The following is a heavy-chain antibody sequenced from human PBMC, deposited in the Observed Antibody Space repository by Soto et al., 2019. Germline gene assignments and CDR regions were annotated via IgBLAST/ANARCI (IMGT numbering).Heavy chain of an antibody. CDR1: GGSISSYY. CDR3: ARVRIAARTGTYGMED. J-gene: IGHJ6*02. Sequence: PSETLSLTCAVSGGSISSYYWSWIRRPAGKGLEWIGRINPSGSTNYNPSLKSRVTMSVDTSKSQFSLKLSSVTAADRAVYYCARVRIAARTGTYGMEDWGQGTTVTVSS. CDR2: INPSGST. V-gene: IGHV4-4*07. D-gene: IGHD6-6*01.